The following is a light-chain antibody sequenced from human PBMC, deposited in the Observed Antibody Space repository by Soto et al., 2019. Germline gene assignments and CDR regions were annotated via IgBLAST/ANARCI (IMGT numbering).Light chain of an antibody. CDR2: GAA. CDR3: QQYHQWPA. CDR1: QSVFSS. J-gene: IGKJ1*01. V-gene: IGKV3-15*01. Sequence: EIVLTQSPGTLSLSPGERATLSCRASQSVFSSLAWYQQKPGQAPRLLIYGAAARATGIPARFSGGGSGTELTLTISSLQSEDFAVYYCQQYHQWPAFGRGTKVDIK.